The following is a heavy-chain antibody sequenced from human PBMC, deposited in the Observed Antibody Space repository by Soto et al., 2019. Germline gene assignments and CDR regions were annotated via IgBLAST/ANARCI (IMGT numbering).Heavy chain of an antibody. V-gene: IGHV3-7*01. CDR2: IKQDGSEK. CDR3: VRGGRRYASGY. D-gene: IGHD3-16*01. CDR1: GFPFSSYW. Sequence: GSLRLSCAASGFPFSSYWMSWVRQAPGKGLEWVANIKQDGSEKYYVDSVKGRFTISRDNAKNSLFLQMNSLRADDTAVYYCVRGGRRYASGYWGQGTLVTVSS. J-gene: IGHJ4*02.